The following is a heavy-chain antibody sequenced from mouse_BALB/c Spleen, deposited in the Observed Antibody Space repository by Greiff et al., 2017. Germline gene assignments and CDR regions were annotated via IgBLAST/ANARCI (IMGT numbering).Heavy chain of an antibody. Sequence: EVQLQESGTVLARPGASVKMSCKASGYSFTSYWMHWVKQRPGQGLEWIGAIYPGNSDTSYNQKFKGKAKLTAVTSASTAYMELSSLTNEDSAVYYCTRSGFTTVVERASWFAYWGQGTLVTVSA. CDR2: IYPGNSDT. J-gene: IGHJ3*01. V-gene: IGHV1-5*01. D-gene: IGHD1-1*01. CDR3: TRSGFTTVVERASWFAY. CDR1: GYSFTSYW.